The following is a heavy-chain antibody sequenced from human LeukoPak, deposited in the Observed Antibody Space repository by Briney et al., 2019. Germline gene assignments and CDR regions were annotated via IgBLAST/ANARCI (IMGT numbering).Heavy chain of an antibody. CDR2: IIPILGIA. Sequence: SVKVSCKASGGTFSSYTISWVRQAPGQGLEWMGRIIPILGIANYAQKFQGRATITADKSTSTAYMELSSLRSEDTAVYCCAREDYYGSGFDPWGQGTLVTVSS. CDR1: GGTFSSYT. D-gene: IGHD3-10*01. CDR3: AREDYYGSGFDP. J-gene: IGHJ5*02. V-gene: IGHV1-69*04.